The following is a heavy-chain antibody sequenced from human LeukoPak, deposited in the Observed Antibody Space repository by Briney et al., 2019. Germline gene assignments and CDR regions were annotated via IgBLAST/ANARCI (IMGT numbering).Heavy chain of an antibody. CDR3: ARDRGKDYFDN. J-gene: IGHJ4*02. Sequence: GGSLRLSCATSGLTFTSHGFHWVRQAAGKGLEWVAFIRNDGSDTCHANSVKGRFSISRDNSKNTVYLHMNSLRAEDTAVYYCARDRGKDYFDNWGQGTQVTVSS. V-gene: IGHV3-30*02. D-gene: IGHD4-23*01. CDR2: IRNDGSDT. CDR1: GLTFTSHG.